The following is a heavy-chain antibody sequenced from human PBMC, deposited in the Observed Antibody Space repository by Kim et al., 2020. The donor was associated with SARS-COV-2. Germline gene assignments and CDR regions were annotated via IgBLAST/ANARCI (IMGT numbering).Heavy chain of an antibody. CDR3: AREVDYYDSSGHDFGGFDY. D-gene: IGHD3-22*01. Sequence: GRCTHARDNAKNSLYLQMNSLRDEDTAVYYCAREVDYYDSSGHDFGGFDYWGQGTLVTVSS. J-gene: IGHJ4*02. V-gene: IGHV3-48*02.